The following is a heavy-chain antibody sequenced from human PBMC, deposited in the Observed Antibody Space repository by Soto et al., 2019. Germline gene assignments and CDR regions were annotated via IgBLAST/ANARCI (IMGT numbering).Heavy chain of an antibody. CDR2: IYYSATT. V-gene: IGHV4-30-4*01. J-gene: IGHJ4*02. Sequence: SETLSLTCTFSVVSISSADFFWTWLRQPPWKGLEWLGYIYYSATTYYNPSLKGRLIISIDTSRNQFSLSLDSVTAADTAVYFCAREPYLNMARNGFWGQGAQVTVSS. D-gene: IGHD2-8*01. CDR3: AREPYLNMARNGF. CDR1: VVSISSADFF.